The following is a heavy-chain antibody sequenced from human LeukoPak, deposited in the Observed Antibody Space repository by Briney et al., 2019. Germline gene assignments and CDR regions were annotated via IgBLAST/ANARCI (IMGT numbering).Heavy chain of an antibody. J-gene: IGHJ4*02. Sequence: GGSLRLSCAASGFTFSSYWVSWVRQAPGKGLEWVANIKQDGSEKYYVDSVKGRFTISSDNAKNSLYLQMNSLRAEDTAVYYCARGRLPTHYWGQGTLVTVSS. CDR2: IKQDGSEK. D-gene: IGHD2-15*01. V-gene: IGHV3-7*01. CDR1: GFTFSSYW. CDR3: ARGRLPTHY.